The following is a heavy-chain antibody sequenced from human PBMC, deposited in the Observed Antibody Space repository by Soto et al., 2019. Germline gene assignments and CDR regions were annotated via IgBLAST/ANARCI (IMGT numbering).Heavy chain of an antibody. J-gene: IGHJ4*02. CDR2: IHSGGTT. Sequence: EVQLVESGGGLVQPGGSLRLSCAASGFTVSSNYMSWVRQAPGKGLEWVSVIHSGGTTYYADSVKGRFTISRGNSKNTLYLQMNSLRAEDTAVYYCTNSGWSFDYWGQGTLVTVSS. CDR1: GFTVSSNY. D-gene: IGHD6-19*01. CDR3: TNSGWSFDY. V-gene: IGHV3-66*01.